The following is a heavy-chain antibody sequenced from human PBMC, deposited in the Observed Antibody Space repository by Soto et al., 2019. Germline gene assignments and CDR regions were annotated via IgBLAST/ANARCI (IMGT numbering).Heavy chain of an antibody. V-gene: IGHV3-43*01. CDR3: AKEKDRIFDY. Sequence: GGSLRLSCAGSGFTFDDHTMHWVRQAPGKGLEWVSLITWDAGSAFYADSVRGRFTISRDNSKNSLYLQMNSLRTEDSALYYCAKEKDRIFDYWGRGTPVTVSS. CDR1: GFTFDDHT. J-gene: IGHJ4*02. CDR2: ITWDAGSA.